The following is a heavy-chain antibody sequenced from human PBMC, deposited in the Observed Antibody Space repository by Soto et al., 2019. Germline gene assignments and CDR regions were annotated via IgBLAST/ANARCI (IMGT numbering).Heavy chain of an antibody. V-gene: IGHV4-31*03. J-gene: IGHJ4*02. CDR2: IYYSGST. CDR3: ARDREGIFDY. Sequence: SEILSLTCTVSGGSISRGGYYWSWIRQHPGKGLEWIGYIYYSGSTYYNPSLKSRVTISVDTSKNQFSLKLSSVTAADTAVYYCARDREGIFDYWGQGTLVTVSS. CDR1: GGSISRGGYY. D-gene: IGHD3-10*01.